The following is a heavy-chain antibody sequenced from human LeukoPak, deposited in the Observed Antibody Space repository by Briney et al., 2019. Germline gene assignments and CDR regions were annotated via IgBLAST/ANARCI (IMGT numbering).Heavy chain of an antibody. CDR1: GYTFTGYY. CDR3: ARDPATVTTLNY. J-gene: IGHJ4*02. V-gene: IGHV1-2*02. D-gene: IGHD4-11*01. Sequence: ASVKVSCKASGYTFTGYYMHWVRQAPGQGLEWMGWINPNSGGTNYAQKFQGRVTMTRDTSISTAYMELSRLRSDDTAMYYCARDPATVTTLNYWGQGTLVIVSS. CDR2: INPNSGGT.